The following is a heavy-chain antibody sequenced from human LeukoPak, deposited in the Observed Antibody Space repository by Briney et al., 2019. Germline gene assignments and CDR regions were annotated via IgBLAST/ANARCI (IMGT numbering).Heavy chain of an antibody. CDR1: GYTFTNYG. V-gene: IGHV1-18*01. Sequence: GASVKVSCKASGYTFTNYGISWVRQAPGQGLEWMGWISAYNGHTEYAQKFQGRVTITADKSTSTAYMELSSLRSEDTAVYYCAREIEQGGVDYWGQGTLVTVSS. CDR3: AREIEQGGVDY. CDR2: ISAYNGHT. J-gene: IGHJ4*02. D-gene: IGHD1-26*01.